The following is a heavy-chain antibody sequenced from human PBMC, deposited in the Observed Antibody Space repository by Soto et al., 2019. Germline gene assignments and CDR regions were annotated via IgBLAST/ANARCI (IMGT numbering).Heavy chain of an antibody. D-gene: IGHD3-22*01. CDR2: ISYDGSNK. CDR3: ARSLPNYYDSSGYLPFGY. CDR1: GFTFSSYA. V-gene: IGHV3-30-3*01. J-gene: IGHJ4*02. Sequence: GGSLRLSCAASGFTFSSYAMHWVRQAPGKGLEWVAVISYDGSNKYYADSVKGRFTISRDNSKNTLYLQMNSLRAEDTAVYYCARSLPNYYDSSGYLPFGYWGQGTLVTVSS.